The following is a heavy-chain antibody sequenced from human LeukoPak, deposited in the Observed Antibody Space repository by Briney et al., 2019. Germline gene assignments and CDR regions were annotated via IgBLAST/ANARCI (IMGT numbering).Heavy chain of an antibody. Sequence: ASVKVSCKASGYTFTSHGISWVRQAPGQGLEWMGWISGYNGNTNYAQKFQGRVTMTTDTSTTTAYMELKNLRSDDTAVYYCAREFGPQYYDFWSGYYDYYFDYWGQGTLVTVSS. V-gene: IGHV1-18*01. CDR2: ISGYNGNT. J-gene: IGHJ4*02. CDR1: GYTFTSHG. D-gene: IGHD3-3*01. CDR3: AREFGPQYYDFWSGYYDYYFDY.